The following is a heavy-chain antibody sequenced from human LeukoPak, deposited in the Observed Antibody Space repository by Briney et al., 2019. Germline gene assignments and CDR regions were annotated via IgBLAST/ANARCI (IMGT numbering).Heavy chain of an antibody. Sequence: GGSLRLSCAASGFTVNKYEIHWVRQAPGKGLEWISHINGGATTTDYADSVWGRFTISRDDAQNSVHLQMNSLRDEDTAVYYCVRGRLLRSTKYFDYWGQGALVTDSS. CDR2: INGGATTT. CDR1: GFTVNKYE. D-gene: IGHD2-21*02. CDR3: VRGRLLRSTKYFDY. J-gene: IGHJ4*02. V-gene: IGHV3-48*03.